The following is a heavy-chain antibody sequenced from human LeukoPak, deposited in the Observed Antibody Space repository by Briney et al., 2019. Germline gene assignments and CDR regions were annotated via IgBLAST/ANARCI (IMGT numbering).Heavy chain of an antibody. J-gene: IGHJ4*02. CDR3: ARAPPRGIAALFDY. D-gene: IGHD6-13*01. CDR1: GGSISSSSYY. CDR2: IYYSGST. Sequence: ASETLSLTCTVSGGSISSSSYYWGWIRQPPGKGLEWIGSIYYSGSTYYNPSLKSRVTISVDTSKNQFSLKLSSVTAADTAVYYCARAPPRGIAALFDYWGQGTLVTVSS. V-gene: IGHV4-39*07.